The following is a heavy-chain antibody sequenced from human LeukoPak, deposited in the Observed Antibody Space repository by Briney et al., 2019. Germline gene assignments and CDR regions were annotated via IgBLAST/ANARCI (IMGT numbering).Heavy chain of an antibody. Sequence: GDSLRLSCAASGFIVSTNYISWVRQAPGKGLEWVSIIYSGGSTYYADSVKGRFTISRDNSKNTLYLQMNSLRAEDTAVYYCAKLPGSGDYVYYYYYYMDVWGKGTTVTISS. CDR2: IYSGGST. CDR1: GFIVSTNY. J-gene: IGHJ6*03. CDR3: AKLPGSGDYVYYYYYYMDV. D-gene: IGHD4-17*01. V-gene: IGHV3-53*01.